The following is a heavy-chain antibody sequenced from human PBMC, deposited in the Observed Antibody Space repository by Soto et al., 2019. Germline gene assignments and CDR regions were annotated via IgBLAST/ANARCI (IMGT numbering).Heavy chain of an antibody. CDR2: ISSSSSYI. D-gene: IGHD6-19*01. J-gene: IGHJ4*02. CDR3: TRLYSSDSYYPIDFDY. V-gene: IGHV3-21*01. CDR1: GFTFSSYS. Sequence: PGGSLRLSCAASGFTFSSYSMNWVRQAPGKGLEWVSSISSSSSYIYYADSVKGRFTISRVNAKNSLYLQMNSLRAEDTAVYYCTRLYSSDSYYPIDFDYWGQGTLVTVSS.